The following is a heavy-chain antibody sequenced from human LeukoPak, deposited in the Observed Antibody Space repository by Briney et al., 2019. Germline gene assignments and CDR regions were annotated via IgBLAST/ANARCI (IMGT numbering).Heavy chain of an antibody. J-gene: IGHJ4*02. CDR3: ARAIGYGGNS. CDR1: GYSISSGYY. Sequence: SETLSLTCTVSGYSISSGYYWGWIRQPPGKGLEWIGSIYHSGSTYYNPSLKSRVTISVDTSKNQFSLKLSSVTAADTAVYYCARAIGYGGNSWGQGTLVTVSS. D-gene: IGHD4-23*01. CDR2: IYHSGST. V-gene: IGHV4-38-2*02.